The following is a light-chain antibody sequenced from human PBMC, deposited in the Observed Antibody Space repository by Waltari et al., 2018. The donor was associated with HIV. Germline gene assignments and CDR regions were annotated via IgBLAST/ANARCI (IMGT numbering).Light chain of an antibody. CDR3: QQYYSTPSRYT. CDR2: LAS. J-gene: IGKJ2*01. CDR1: QSVLYTSNNKNY. Sequence: DIVMTQSPDSLAVSLGERATINCKSSQSVLYTSNNKNYLAWYQQKPGQPPKLLIYLASTRELGVPDRFSGSGSGTDFTLTISSLQAEDVAVYYCQQYYSTPSRYTFGQGTKLEIK. V-gene: IGKV4-1*01.